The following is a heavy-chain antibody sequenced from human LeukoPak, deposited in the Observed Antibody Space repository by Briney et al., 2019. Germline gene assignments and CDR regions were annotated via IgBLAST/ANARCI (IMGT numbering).Heavy chain of an antibody. CDR3: AKTGTPWYYFDY. Sequence: GGSLRLSCAASGFTFSSYAMSWVRQGPGKGLEWVSAISGSGGSTYYADSVKGRFTISRDNSKNPLYLQMNSLRAEDTAVYYCAKTGTPWYYFDYWGQGTLVTVSS. J-gene: IGHJ4*02. V-gene: IGHV3-23*01. CDR1: GFTFSSYA. D-gene: IGHD6-13*01. CDR2: ISGSGGST.